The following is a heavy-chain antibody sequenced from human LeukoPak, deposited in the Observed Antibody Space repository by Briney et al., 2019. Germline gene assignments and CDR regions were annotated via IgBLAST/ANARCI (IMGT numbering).Heavy chain of an antibody. CDR3: ARDMGIVGATIGGAFDI. J-gene: IGHJ3*02. V-gene: IGHV3-53*01. CDR1: GFTVSSNY. CDR2: IYSGGST. Sequence: QPGGSLGLSCAASGFTVSSNYMSWVRQAPGKGLEWVSVIYSGGSTYYADSVKGRFTISRDNSKNTLYLQMNSLRAEDTAVYYCARDMGIVGATIGGAFDIWGQGTMVTVSS. D-gene: IGHD1-26*01.